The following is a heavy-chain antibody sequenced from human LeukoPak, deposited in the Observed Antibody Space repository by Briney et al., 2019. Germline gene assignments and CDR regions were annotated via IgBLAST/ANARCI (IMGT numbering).Heavy chain of an antibody. J-gene: IGHJ4*02. CDR2: ISSNGGST. D-gene: IGHD3-10*01. CDR1: GFTFSSYA. V-gene: IGHV3-64D*06. Sequence: GGSLRLSCSASGFTFSSYAMHWVRQAPGKGLEYVSAISSNGGSTYYADSVKGRFTISRDNSKNTLYLQMSSLRAEDTAVYYRVKGGGLLWFGELSRGYFDYWGQGTLVTVSS. CDR3: VKGGGLLWFGELSRGYFDY.